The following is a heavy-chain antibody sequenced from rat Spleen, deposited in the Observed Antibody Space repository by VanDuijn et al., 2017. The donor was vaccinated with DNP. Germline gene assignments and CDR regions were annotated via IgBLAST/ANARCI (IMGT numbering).Heavy chain of an antibody. CDR3: ARLDYYSGLGYFDY. CDR1: GFTFSDYY. Sequence: EVQLVESGGGLVQPGKSLKISCAASGFTFSDYYMAWVRQAPTTGLEWVEAIRPGGGHCYYRDSVKGRFTISRDNAKSTLYLQMNSLRSEDMATYYCARLDYYSGLGYFDYWGQGVMVTVSS. CDR2: IRPGGGHC. D-gene: IGHD1-1*01. J-gene: IGHJ2*01. V-gene: IGHV5-25*01.